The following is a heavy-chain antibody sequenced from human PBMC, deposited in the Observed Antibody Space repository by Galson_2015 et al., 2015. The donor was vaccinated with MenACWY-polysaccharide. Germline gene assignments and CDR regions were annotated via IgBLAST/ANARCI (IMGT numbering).Heavy chain of an antibody. J-gene: IGHJ4*02. CDR3: AREYNK. Sequence: SETLSLTCTVSGGSVSSGSYWTWIRRPPGKGLEWIGLIYSSGSTKYNPSLKSRVTISLDMSKNQVSLKLSSVTAADTAVYYCAREYNKWGQGTLVTVSS. D-gene: IGHD1-14*01. CDR2: IYSSGST. CDR1: GGSVSSGSY. V-gene: IGHV4-61*01.